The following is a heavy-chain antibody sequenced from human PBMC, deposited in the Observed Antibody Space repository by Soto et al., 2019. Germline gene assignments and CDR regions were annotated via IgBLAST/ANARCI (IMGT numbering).Heavy chain of an antibody. V-gene: IGHV3-43*01. CDR1: GFTFDDHN. CDR3: ASSQGDY. Sequence: EVHLVESGGAVLQPGGSLRLSCAASGFTFDDHNMNWVRQTSGRGLEWLSLISWDGETTYYADSVKGRFTISRVNSKNSLYLQMNALTTEDTALYYCASSQGDYWGQGTLVTVAS. CDR2: ISWDGETT. J-gene: IGHJ4*02.